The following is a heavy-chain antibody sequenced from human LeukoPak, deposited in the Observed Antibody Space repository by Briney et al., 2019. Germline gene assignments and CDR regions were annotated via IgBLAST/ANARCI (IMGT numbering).Heavy chain of an antibody. D-gene: IGHD1-1*01. V-gene: IGHV3-74*01. Sequence: GGSLILSCAASGFTFSSYWTHWVRQAPGKGLVWVSRINSDGSSTSYADSVKGRFTISRDNAKNTLYLQMNSLRAEDTAVYYCARVPVEENDYFDYWGQGTLVTVSS. J-gene: IGHJ4*02. CDR1: GFTFSSYW. CDR2: INSDGSST. CDR3: ARVPVEENDYFDY.